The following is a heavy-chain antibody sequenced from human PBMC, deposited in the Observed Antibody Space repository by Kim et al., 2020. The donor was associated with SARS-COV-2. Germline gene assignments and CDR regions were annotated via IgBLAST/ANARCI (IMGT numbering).Heavy chain of an antibody. CDR1: GFTFSSYW. CDR2: INSDGSST. V-gene: IGHV3-74*01. Sequence: GGSLRLSFAASGFTFSSYWMHWVRQAPGKGLVWVSRINSDGSSTSYADSVKGRFTISRDNAKNTLYLQMNSLRAEDTAVYYCAIFGIAAAATRDWFDPWGQGTLVTVSS. CDR3: AIFGIAAAATRDWFDP. J-gene: IGHJ5*02. D-gene: IGHD6-13*01.